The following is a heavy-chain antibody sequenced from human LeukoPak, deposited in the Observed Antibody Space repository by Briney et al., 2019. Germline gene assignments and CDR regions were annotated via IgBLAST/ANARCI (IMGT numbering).Heavy chain of an antibody. J-gene: IGHJ4*02. CDR2: ISWNSGSI. V-gene: IGHV3-9*01. CDR1: GFTFDDYA. CDR3: AKLGSGSYYGYFDY. Sequence: SGRSLRLSCAASGFTFDDYAMHWVRQAPGKGLEWVSGISWNSGSIGHADSVKGRFTISRDNAKNSLYLQMNSLRAEDTALYYCAKLGSGSYYGYFDYWGQGTLVTVSS. D-gene: IGHD1-26*01.